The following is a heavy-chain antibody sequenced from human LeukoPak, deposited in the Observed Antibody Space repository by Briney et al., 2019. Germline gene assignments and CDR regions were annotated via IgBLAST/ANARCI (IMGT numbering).Heavy chain of an antibody. D-gene: IGHD1-26*01. CDR1: GYTLTELS. Sequence: ASVKVSCKVSGYTLTELSMHWVRQAPGKGLEWMGGFDPEDGDTIYAQKFQGRVTMTRDTSTSTVYMELSSLRSEDTAVYYCARDRKVGAIDYWGQGTLVTVSS. CDR3: ARDRKVGAIDY. J-gene: IGHJ4*02. CDR2: FDPEDGDT. V-gene: IGHV1-24*01.